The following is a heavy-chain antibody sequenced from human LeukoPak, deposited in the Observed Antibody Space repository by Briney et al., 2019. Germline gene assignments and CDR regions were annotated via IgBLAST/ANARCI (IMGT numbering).Heavy chain of an antibody. D-gene: IGHD2-21*01. J-gene: IGHJ3*02. CDR3: ANVVDGSSEEDHDAFDI. Sequence: GGSLRLSCAASGFTLISYPMIWVRQAPGKGLEWASYISGPSTTIYYADSVKGRFTISRDNSKNTLYLQMNSLRAEDTAVYYCANVVDGSSEEDHDAFDIWGQGTMVTVSS. CDR2: ISGPSTTI. V-gene: IGHV3-23*01. CDR1: GFTLISYP.